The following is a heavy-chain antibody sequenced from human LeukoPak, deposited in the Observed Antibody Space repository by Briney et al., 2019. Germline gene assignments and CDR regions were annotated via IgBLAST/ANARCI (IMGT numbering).Heavy chain of an antibody. J-gene: IGHJ6*03. D-gene: IGHD5-24*01. CDR1: GFTSSSYA. CDR2: ISGSGVGT. CDR3: AKEPTISYYYYYMDV. Sequence: GGSLRLSCVASGFTSSSYAMSWVRQAPGKGLEWVSAISGSGVGTYYADSVKGRFTISRDNSKDTLYVQMNSLRAEDTAIYYFAKEPTISYYYYYMDVWGKGTTVTVSS. V-gene: IGHV3-23*01.